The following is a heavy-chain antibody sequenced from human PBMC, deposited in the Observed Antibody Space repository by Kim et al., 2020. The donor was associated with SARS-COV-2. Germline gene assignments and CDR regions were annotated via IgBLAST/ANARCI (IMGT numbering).Heavy chain of an antibody. Sequence: GGSLRLSCAASGFTFSDHHMDWVRQATGKGLEWVGRIRNKAESYATEYAASVKGRFTTSRDDSKNSLYLQMNSLKTEDTAVYYCVRGSTWESGRTHYGMDVWGQGTAVTVSS. CDR1: GFTFSDHH. D-gene: IGHD6-13*01. V-gene: IGHV3-72*01. CDR3: VRGSTWESGRTHYGMDV. CDR2: IRNKAESYAT. J-gene: IGHJ6*02.